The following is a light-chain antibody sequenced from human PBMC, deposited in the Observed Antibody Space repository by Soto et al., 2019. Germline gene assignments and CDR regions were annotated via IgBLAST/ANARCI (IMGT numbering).Light chain of an antibody. Sequence: EVVLTQSPGTLALSPGERATLSCRASHSVSSRNLAWYQQKPGQAPRLLIYDATSRATGIPDRFSGSGSGTDFTLAISGLEPEDFAVYYCQQYKSPLPFGGGNKVDI. CDR3: QQYKSPLP. CDR1: HSVSSRN. J-gene: IGKJ4*01. CDR2: DAT. V-gene: IGKV3-20*01.